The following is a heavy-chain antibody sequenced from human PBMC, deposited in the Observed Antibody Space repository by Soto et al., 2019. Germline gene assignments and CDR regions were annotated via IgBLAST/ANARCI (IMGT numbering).Heavy chain of an antibody. Sequence: ASVKVSCKASGYTFTSYDINWVRQATGQGLEWMGWMNPNSGNTGYAQKFQGRVTMTRNTSISTAYMELSRLRSDDTAVYYCARGTLFGVYSAMGVWGQGTTVTVSS. CDR2: MNPNSGNT. CDR1: GYTFTSYD. D-gene: IGHD3-3*01. V-gene: IGHV1-8*01. CDR3: ARGTLFGVYSAMGV. J-gene: IGHJ6*02.